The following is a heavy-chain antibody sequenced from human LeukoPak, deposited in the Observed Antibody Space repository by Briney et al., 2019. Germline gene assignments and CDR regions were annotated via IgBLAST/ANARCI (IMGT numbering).Heavy chain of an antibody. V-gene: IGHV3-30*04. CDR2: ISYDGSNK. D-gene: IGHD3-10*01. J-gene: IGHJ3*02. CDR1: GFTFSSYA. Sequence: PGGSLRLSCAASGFTFSSYAMHWVRQAPGKGLEWVAVISYDGSNKYYADSVKGRFTISRDNSKNTLYLQMNSLRAEDTAVYYCARGDLKRIWFGELLDAFDIWGQGTMVTVSS. CDR3: ARGDLKRIWFGELLDAFDI.